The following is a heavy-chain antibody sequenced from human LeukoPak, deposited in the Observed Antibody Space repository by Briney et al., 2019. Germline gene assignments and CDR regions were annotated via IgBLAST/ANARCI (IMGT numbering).Heavy chain of an antibody. Sequence: ASVKVSCKASGYSFTNYAFQWVRQAPGHSLEWMGWIPTGNGFTRYSQKFQGRVTITRDTSASTAYMELSSLGSEDTAVYYCARSEYDLQGSSARWPDYWGQGALVTVSS. J-gene: IGHJ4*02. D-gene: IGHD2/OR15-2a*01. V-gene: IGHV1-3*04. CDR3: ARSEYDLQGSSARWPDY. CDR1: GYSFTNYA. CDR2: IPTGNGFT.